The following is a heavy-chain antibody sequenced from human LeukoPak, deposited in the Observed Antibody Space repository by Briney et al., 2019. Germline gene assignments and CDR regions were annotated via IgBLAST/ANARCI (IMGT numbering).Heavy chain of an antibody. CDR1: GGTFSSYA. V-gene: IGHV1-69*13. CDR2: IIPIFGTA. CDR3: ARARIPAAYGYYFDY. Sequence: SVKVSCKASGGTFSSYAISWVRQAPGQGLEWMGGIIPIFGTANYAQKFQGRVTITADESTSTAYMELSGLRSEDTAVYYCARARIPAAYGYYFDYWGQGTLVTVSS. D-gene: IGHD2-2*01. J-gene: IGHJ4*02.